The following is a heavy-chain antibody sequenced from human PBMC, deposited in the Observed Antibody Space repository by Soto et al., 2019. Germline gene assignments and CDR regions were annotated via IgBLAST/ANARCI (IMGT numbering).Heavy chain of an antibody. CDR1: GFTFSRFA. D-gene: IGHD2-21*01. J-gene: IGHJ4*02. CDR2: ISAESTHI. CDR3: ERVASVISLDS. Sequence: GGSLRLSCAASGFTFSRFALTWVRQAPGKGLEWVSSISAESTHIYYADSVKGRFTISRDNAENSLYLHMNTLRADDTAVYYCERVASVISLDSWGQGTRVTVSS. V-gene: IGHV3-21*01.